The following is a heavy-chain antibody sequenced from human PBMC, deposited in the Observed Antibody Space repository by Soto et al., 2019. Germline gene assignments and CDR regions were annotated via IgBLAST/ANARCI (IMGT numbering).Heavy chain of an antibody. V-gene: IGHV1-18*01. CDR1: GYTFTDFG. CDR2: ISGFDGDR. J-gene: IGHJ5*02. D-gene: IGHD1-26*01. CDR3: ARDYDRWEEDWFDP. Sequence: QVHLVQSGGEMKKLGASVKVSCKASGYTFTDFGISWVRQAPGQGLEWMGWISGFDGDRNYAQKFQGRVTLTTDTSATTAYMELRSLTSDDAAIYYCARDYDRWEEDWFDPWGQGTLVTVSS.